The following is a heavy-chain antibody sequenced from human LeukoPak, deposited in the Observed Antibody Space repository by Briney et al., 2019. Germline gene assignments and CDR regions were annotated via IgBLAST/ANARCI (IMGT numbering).Heavy chain of an antibody. CDR3: ARDSNLPFDL. CDR2: VSVDGTST. J-gene: IGHJ4*02. D-gene: IGHD1-14*01. Sequence: GGSLRLSCAASGFTFTNHWMHWVRQAPGKGLEWVSYVSVDGTSTTYADSVKGRFTMSRDNAKNTLNLQMNSLRAEDTAVYYCARDSNLPFDLWDQGTLVTVRS. CDR1: GFTFTNHW. V-gene: IGHV3-74*01.